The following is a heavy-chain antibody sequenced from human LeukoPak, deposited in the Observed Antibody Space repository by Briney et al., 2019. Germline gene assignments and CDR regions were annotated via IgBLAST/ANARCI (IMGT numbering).Heavy chain of an antibody. Sequence: GGSLRLSCAASGFTFSSYWMSWVRQAPGKGLEWVANIKQDGSEKYYVDSVKGRITISRDNAKNSLYLQMNSLRAEDTAVYYCAREDGLVRPYYFDYWGQGTLVTVSS. J-gene: IGHJ4*02. CDR3: AREDGLVRPYYFDY. CDR2: IKQDGSEK. D-gene: IGHD6-19*01. CDR1: GFTFSSYW. V-gene: IGHV3-7*01.